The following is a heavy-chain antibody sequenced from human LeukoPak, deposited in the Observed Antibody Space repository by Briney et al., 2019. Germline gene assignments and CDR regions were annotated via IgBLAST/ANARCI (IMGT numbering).Heavy chain of an antibody. CDR1: GYTFTGYY. D-gene: IGHD2/OR15-2a*01. J-gene: IGHJ6*02. Sequence: ASVTVSCKASGYTFTGYYMHWVRQAPGQGLEWMGWINPNSGGTNYAQKFQGWVTMTRDTSISTAYMELSRLRSDDTAVYYCARVQHFDYYGMDVWGQGTTVTVSS. V-gene: IGHV1-2*04. CDR2: INPNSGGT. CDR3: ARVQHFDYYGMDV.